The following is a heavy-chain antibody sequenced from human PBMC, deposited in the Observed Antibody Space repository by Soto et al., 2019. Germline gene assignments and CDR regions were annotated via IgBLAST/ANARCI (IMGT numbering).Heavy chain of an antibody. D-gene: IGHD3-22*01. Sequence: ASMKVSCKASGGTFNNYAISWVRQAPGQGLEWMGGIVPIFGTPKYAQKFQGRVTITADKSTNIACMELGSLRSEDTAVYFCARDHYDSTGHDKYYYYGMEVWGQGTTVTVSS. CDR1: GGTFNNYA. V-gene: IGHV1-69*06. CDR3: ARDHYDSTGHDKYYYYGMEV. J-gene: IGHJ6*02. CDR2: IVPIFGTP.